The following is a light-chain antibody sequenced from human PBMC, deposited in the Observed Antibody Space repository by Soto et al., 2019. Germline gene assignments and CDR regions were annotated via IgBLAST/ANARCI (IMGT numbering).Light chain of an antibody. Sequence: QSVLTQPASVSGSPGQSITISCTGISGDIGGYNYVSWYQQHPGKAPKLLISEVTNRPSGVSNRFSGSKSGNTASLTISGLQAEDEADYYCSSYTTNITPVVFGGGTKLTVL. CDR2: EVT. V-gene: IGLV2-14*01. CDR1: SGDIGGYNY. J-gene: IGLJ2*01. CDR3: SSYTTNITPVV.